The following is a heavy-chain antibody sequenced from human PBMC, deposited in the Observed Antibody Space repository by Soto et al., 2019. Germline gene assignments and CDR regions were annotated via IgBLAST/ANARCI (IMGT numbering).Heavy chain of an antibody. CDR2: IYYSGGT. Sequence: SETLSLTCTVSGASIGSGDYYWSWIRQHPGKGLEWIGYIYYSGGTYYNPSLKSRVTISVDTSKNQFSLELRSVTAADTAVYYCARISDPSSSWLREDYYGMDVWGQGTTVTVSS. D-gene: IGHD6-13*01. J-gene: IGHJ6*02. CDR1: GASIGSGDYY. V-gene: IGHV4-31*02. CDR3: ARISDPSSSWLREDYYGMDV.